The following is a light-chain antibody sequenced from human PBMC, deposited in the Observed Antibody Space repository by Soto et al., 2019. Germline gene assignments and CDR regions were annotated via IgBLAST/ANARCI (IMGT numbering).Light chain of an antibody. J-gene: IGLJ2*01. Sequence: QSVLTQPPSASGSPGQSVTISCTGTSSEVGGYNSVSWYQQHPGKAPKLMIYEVSKRPSGVPDRFSGSKSAITASLTVSGLQAEDEADYYCSSYAGSHNVVFGGGTQLTVL. CDR2: EVS. V-gene: IGLV2-8*01. CDR3: SSYAGSHNVV. CDR1: SSEVGGYNS.